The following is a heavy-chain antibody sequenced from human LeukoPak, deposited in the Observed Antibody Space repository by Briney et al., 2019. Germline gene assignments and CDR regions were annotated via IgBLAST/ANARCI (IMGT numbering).Heavy chain of an antibody. J-gene: IGHJ4*01. CDR3: ARDAGFYGTDH. Sequence: PSETLSLTCTVSGGSISSSSYYWGWIRQPPGKGLEWIGSIYYSGSTYYNPSLKSRVTISVDTSKNQFSLKLSSVTAADTAVYYCARDAGFYGTDHWGQGTLVAVSS. D-gene: IGHD2/OR15-2a*01. CDR2: IYYSGST. CDR1: GGSISSSSYY. V-gene: IGHV4-39*07.